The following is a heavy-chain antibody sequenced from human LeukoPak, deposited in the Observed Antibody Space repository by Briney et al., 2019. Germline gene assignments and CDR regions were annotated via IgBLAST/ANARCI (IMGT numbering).Heavy chain of an antibody. CDR2: ISSSSSTI. CDR3: ARKVTTGSPEDY. V-gene: IGHV3-48*01. J-gene: IGHJ4*02. Sequence: PGGSLRLSCAASGFTFSSYSMNWVRQAPGKGLEWGSYISSSSSTIYYADSVKGRFTISRDNAKNSLYLQMNSLRAEDTAVYYCARKVTTGSPEDYWGQGTLVTVSS. CDR1: GFTFSSYS. D-gene: IGHD4-11*01.